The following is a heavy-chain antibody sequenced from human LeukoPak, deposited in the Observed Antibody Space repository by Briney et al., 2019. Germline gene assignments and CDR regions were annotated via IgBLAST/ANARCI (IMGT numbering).Heavy chain of an antibody. D-gene: IGHD3-10*01. CDR3: ARQRYGSGSYYIDY. CDR1: GGSISSYY. Sequence: SETLSLTCTVSGGSISSYYWSWIRQPPGEGLEWIGYIYYSGSTNYNPSLKSRVTISVDTSKNQFSLKLSSVTAADTAVYYCARQRYGSGSYYIDYWGQGTLVTVSS. V-gene: IGHV4-59*08. J-gene: IGHJ4*02. CDR2: IYYSGST.